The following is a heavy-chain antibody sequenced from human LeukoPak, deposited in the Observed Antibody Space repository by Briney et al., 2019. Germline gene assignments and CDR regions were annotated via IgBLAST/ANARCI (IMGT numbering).Heavy chain of an antibody. J-gene: IGHJ6*04. CDR3: ARLPLDIVAVPAAMGHYYYYGMDV. V-gene: IGHV1-69*01. CDR1: GGTFSSYA. CDR2: IIPIFGTA. D-gene: IGHD2-2*01. Sequence: GSSVKVSCKASGGTFSSYAISWVRQAPGQGLEWMGGIIPIFGTANYAQKFQGGVTITADESTSTAYMELSSLRSEDTAVYYCARLPLDIVAVPAAMGHYYYYGMDVWGKGTTVTVSS.